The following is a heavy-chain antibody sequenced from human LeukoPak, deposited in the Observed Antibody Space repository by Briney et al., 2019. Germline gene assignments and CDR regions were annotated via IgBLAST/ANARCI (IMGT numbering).Heavy chain of an antibody. V-gene: IGHV1-18*01. D-gene: IGHD2-8*01. CDR2: ISGYNGNT. J-gene: IGHJ6*02. Sequence: GASVKVSCKASGYTFTRYGITWVRQAPGQGLEWMGWISGYNGNTNYAQKLQGRVTMTTDASTSTAYMELRSLRSEDTAVYYCATIVRNCTNGVCLAGNYYYGMDVWGQGTTVTVSS. CDR3: ATIVRNCTNGVCLAGNYYYGMDV. CDR1: GYTFTRYG.